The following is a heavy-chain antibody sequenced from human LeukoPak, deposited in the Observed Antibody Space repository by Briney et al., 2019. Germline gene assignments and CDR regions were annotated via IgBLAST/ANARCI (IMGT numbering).Heavy chain of an antibody. CDR1: GGSISSYY. CDR3: ARAEAAGYSSGWYADY. D-gene: IGHD6-19*01. CDR2: IYYSGST. V-gene: IGHV4-59*01. J-gene: IGHJ4*02. Sequence: PSETLSLTCTVSGGSISSYYWSWIRQPPGKGLEWIGYIYYSGSTNYNPSLKSRVTISVDTSKNQFSLKLSSVTAADTAVYYCARAEAAGYSSGWYADYWGQGTLVTVSS.